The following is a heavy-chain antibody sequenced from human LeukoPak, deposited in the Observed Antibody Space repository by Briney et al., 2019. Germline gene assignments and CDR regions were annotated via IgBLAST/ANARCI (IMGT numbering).Heavy chain of an antibody. Sequence: PSETLSLTCAVSGYSISSGYYWGWIRQPPGKGLEWIGSIYHRGSTYYNPSLKRRVTISVDTAKNQFSLKLSSVTAADTAVYYCARRGVLRYFDWLLREWVYDYWGQGTLVTVSS. CDR3: ARRGVLRYFDWLLREWVYDY. V-gene: IGHV4-38-2*01. J-gene: IGHJ4*02. CDR1: GYSISSGYY. D-gene: IGHD3-9*01. CDR2: IYHRGST.